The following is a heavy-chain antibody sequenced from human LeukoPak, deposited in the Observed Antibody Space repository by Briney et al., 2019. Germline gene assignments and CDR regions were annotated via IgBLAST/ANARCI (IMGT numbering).Heavy chain of an antibody. CDR3: AREKFGESIKD. Sequence: PGGSLRLSCAASGFTFDDYGMSWVRQAPGKGLEWVSGINWNGGSTDYADSVKGRFTISRDNAKNSLHLQMNSLRAEDTAVYYCAREKFGESIKDWGQGTLVTVSS. D-gene: IGHD3-10*01. CDR1: GFTFDDYG. J-gene: IGHJ4*02. CDR2: INWNGGST. V-gene: IGHV3-20*04.